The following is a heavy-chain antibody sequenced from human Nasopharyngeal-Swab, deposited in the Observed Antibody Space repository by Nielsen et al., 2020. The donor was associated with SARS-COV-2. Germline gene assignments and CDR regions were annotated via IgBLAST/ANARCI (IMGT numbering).Heavy chain of an antibody. J-gene: IGHJ6*03. D-gene: IGHD2-15*01. Sequence: GEPLKISCKGSGYSFTTFWITSVRQIPGKGLEWMGITYPDESNTRYSPSFQGQVTFSVDKSTSTAYLQWSSLKASATAMYYCARLRGSAFYYYYLDVWGKGTTVTVSS. CDR2: TYPDESNT. V-gene: IGHV5-51*01. CDR1: GYSFTTFW. CDR3: ARLRGSAFYYYYLDV.